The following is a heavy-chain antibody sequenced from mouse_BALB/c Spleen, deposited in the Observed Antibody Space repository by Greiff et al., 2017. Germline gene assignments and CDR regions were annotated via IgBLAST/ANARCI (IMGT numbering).Heavy chain of an antibody. V-gene: IGHV5-9-4*01. CDR3: ARETTVVATEPGYFDY. J-gene: IGHJ2*01. CDR1: GFTFSSYA. D-gene: IGHD1-1*01. Sequence: EVQVVESGGGLVKPGGSLKLSCAASGFTFSSYAMSWVRQSPEKRMEWVAEISSGGSYTYYPDTVTGRFTISRDNAKNTLYLEMSSLRSEDTAMFYCARETTVVATEPGYFDYWGQGTTRTVSS. CDR2: ISSGGSYT.